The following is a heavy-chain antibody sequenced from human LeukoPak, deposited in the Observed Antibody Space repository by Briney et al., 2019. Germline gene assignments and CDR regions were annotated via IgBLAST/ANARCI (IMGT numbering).Heavy chain of an antibody. Sequence: TSETLSLTCTVSGGSITFGSYYWTWIRRPAGKGLEWIGRIYTSGRTFYNPSLKSRVTISMDTSMNQFYLRLNSVTAADTAVYYCARARVIPASFDDWGQGALVTVSS. CDR1: GGSITFGSYY. V-gene: IGHV4-61*02. CDR2: IYTSGRT. J-gene: IGHJ4*02. D-gene: IGHD3-16*02. CDR3: ARARVIPASFDD.